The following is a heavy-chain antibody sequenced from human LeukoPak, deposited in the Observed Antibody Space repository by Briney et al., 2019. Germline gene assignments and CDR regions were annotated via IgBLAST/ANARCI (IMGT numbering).Heavy chain of an antibody. CDR2: ISSSSSTI. J-gene: IGHJ4*02. Sequence: GGSLSLSCAASGFTFSSYSMKWVRQPAGKGLEWVSYISSSSSTIYYAHSVKGRFTISRDNAKNSLYLQMNSLRAEDTAVYYCARKYYYDSSGYYIPYFFDYWGQGTLVTVSS. V-gene: IGHV3-48*04. CDR3: ARKYYYDSSGYYIPYFFDY. CDR1: GFTFSSYS. D-gene: IGHD3-22*01.